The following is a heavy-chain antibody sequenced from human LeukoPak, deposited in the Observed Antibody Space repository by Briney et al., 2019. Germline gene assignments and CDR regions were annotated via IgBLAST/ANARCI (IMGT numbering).Heavy chain of an antibody. D-gene: IGHD3-10*01. J-gene: IGHJ4*02. CDR2: ISGSGGST. CDR1: GFRFSTFA. V-gene: IGHV3-23*01. Sequence: PGGSLRLSCAASGFRFSTFAMNWVRQAPGKGLEWVSSISGSGGSTYYADSVKGRFTISRDHSQNTLYLQMNSLRAEDTAIYYCAKLWSRGVFDYWGQGTLVTVSS. CDR3: AKLWSRGVFDY.